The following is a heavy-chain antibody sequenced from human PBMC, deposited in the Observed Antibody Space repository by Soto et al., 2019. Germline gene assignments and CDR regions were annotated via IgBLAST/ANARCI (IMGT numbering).Heavy chain of an antibody. D-gene: IGHD2-2*01. Sequence: QVQLVQSGAEVRKPGSSVTVSCKASGGTFSNYAISWVRQAPGQGLEWMGGIIPIVGTGSYAQEFQGRVTITADEPTTTAYMELSSLRFEDTAVYYCAGVVILVPTASTHYYYHMDVWGPGTTVTVSS. J-gene: IGHJ6*02. CDR3: AGVVILVPTASTHYYYHMDV. CDR1: GGTFSNYA. CDR2: IIPIVGTG. V-gene: IGHV1-69*01.